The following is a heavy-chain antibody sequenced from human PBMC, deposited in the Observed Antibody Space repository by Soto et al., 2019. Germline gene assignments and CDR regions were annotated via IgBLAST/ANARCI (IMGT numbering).Heavy chain of an antibody. V-gene: IGHV4-59*11. J-gene: IGHJ3*02. CDR1: GGSLTDHY. CDR2: VYYSGGT. CDR3: ARGNDWKSSTFDI. Sequence: QVQLQESGPGLVKPSETLSLTCTVAGGSLTDHYWNWFRQSPGKGLHWIGYVYYSGGTNYNPSLKSRVTMSVDTSKNQFSLNLRSVTVADTAVYYCARGNDWKSSTFDIWGQGTMVSVSS. D-gene: IGHD2-21*01.